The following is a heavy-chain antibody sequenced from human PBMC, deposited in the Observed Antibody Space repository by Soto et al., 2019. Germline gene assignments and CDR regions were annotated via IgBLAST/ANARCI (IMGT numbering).Heavy chain of an antibody. V-gene: IGHV1-8*01. J-gene: IGHJ6*02. CDR2: MNPNSGNT. CDR3: ARRGYSSSWYYYYYYGMDV. D-gene: IGHD6-13*01. Sequence: QVQLVQSGAEVKKPGASVKVSCKASGYTFTSYDINWVRQATGQGLEWMGWMNPNSGNTCYAQKFQGRVTMSRTTSISTAYMELSSLRSEDTAVYYCARRGYSSSWYYYYYYGMDVWGQGTTVTVSS. CDR1: GYTFTSYD.